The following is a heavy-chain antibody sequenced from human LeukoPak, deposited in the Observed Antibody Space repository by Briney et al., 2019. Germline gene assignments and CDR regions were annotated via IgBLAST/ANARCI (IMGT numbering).Heavy chain of an antibody. J-gene: IGHJ5*02. D-gene: IGHD6-13*01. V-gene: IGHV3-21*01. Sequence: AGSLRLTCAASGFTISSNSINWVRQAPGQGLEWVSSISSSSSYIYYADSVKGRFTISRDNAKNSLYLQMNSLRAEDTAVYYCASSSSWYGWFDPWGQGTLVTVSS. CDR3: ASSSSWYGWFDP. CDR2: ISSSSSYI. CDR1: GFTISSNS.